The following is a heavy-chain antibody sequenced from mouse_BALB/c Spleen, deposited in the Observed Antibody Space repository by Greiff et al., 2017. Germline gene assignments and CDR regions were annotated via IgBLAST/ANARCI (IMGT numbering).Heavy chain of an antibody. J-gene: IGHJ3*01. CDR3: ARDGFAY. CDR2: ISSGGSYT. Sequence: EVQVVESGGGLVKPGGSLTLSCAASGFTFSSYAMSWVRQSPEKRLEWVAEISSGGSYTYYPDTVTGRFTISRDNAKNTLYREMSSLRSEDTAMYYCARDGFAYWGQGTLVTVSA. V-gene: IGHV5-9-4*01. CDR1: GFTFSSYA.